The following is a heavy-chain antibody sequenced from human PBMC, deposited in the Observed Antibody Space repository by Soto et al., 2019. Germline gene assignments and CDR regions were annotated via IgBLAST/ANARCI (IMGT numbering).Heavy chain of an antibody. J-gene: IGHJ6*02. V-gene: IGHV4-39*01. Sequence: SETLSLTCTVSGGSISSSSYYWGWIRQPPGKRLEWIGSIYYSGSTYYNPSLKSRVTISVDTSRNHFSLKLSSVTAADTAVYYCARHEGEYYYYYGMDVWGQGTTVT. CDR2: IYYSGST. CDR3: ARHEGEYYYYYGMDV. CDR1: GGSISSSSYY.